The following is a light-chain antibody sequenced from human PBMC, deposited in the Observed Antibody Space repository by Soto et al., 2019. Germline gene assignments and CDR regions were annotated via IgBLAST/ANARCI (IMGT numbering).Light chain of an antibody. Sequence: QSVLTQPPSVPGAPGQRVTISCTESGSNIGTGYDVHWYQQLPGTAPKLLIYSNANRPSGVPDRFSGSKSGTSASLAITGLQADDQAASYCQSYDTSLSSYVFGTGTKVTVL. CDR3: QSYDTSLSSYV. J-gene: IGLJ1*01. CDR1: GSNIGTGYD. CDR2: SNA. V-gene: IGLV1-40*01.